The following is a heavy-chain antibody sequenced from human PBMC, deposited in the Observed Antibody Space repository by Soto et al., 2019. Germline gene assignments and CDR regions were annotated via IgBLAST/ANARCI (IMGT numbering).Heavy chain of an antibody. CDR3: ARGAVSVAGTFWFDP. CDR2: ISAYNGNT. J-gene: IGHJ5*02. V-gene: IGHV1-18*01. D-gene: IGHD1-1*01. CDR1: GYTFTSYA. Sequence: GASVKVSCKASGYTFTSYAMHWVRHAPGQRLEWMGWISAYNGNTNYAQKLQGRVTMTTDTSTSTAYMELRSLRSDDTAVYYCARGAVSVAGTFWFDPWGQGTLVTVSS.